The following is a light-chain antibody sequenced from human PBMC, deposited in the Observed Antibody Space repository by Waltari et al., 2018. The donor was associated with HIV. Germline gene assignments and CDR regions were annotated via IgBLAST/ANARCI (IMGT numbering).Light chain of an antibody. V-gene: IGLV1-44*01. Sequence: QSVLPQPPSASGTPGQRVTITCSGSTSNIGGNSVNWFQQLPGTAPKLLICGNNQRPSGVPDRFSGSKSGTSASLAISGLQSEDEADYYCAAWDDSLNGYVFGTGTKVTVL. CDR3: AAWDDSLNGYV. CDR1: TSNIGGNS. CDR2: GNN. J-gene: IGLJ1*01.